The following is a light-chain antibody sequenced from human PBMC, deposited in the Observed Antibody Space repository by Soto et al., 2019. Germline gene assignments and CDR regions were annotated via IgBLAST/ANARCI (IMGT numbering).Light chain of an antibody. J-gene: IGLJ1*01. V-gene: IGLV2-14*01. CDR1: SSDVGGYNY. CDR3: SSYTSSSSLYV. CDR2: EVS. Sequence: QSVLTQPASVSGSPGQSITISCTGTSSDVGGYNYVSWYQQHPGKAPKLMIYEVSNRPSGVSNRFSGSKSGHTASLTISGLQAEDEADYYCSSYTSSSSLYVFGTGTNVTVL.